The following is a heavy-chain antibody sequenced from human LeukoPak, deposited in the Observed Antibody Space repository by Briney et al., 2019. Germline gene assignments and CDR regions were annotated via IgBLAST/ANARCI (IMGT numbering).Heavy chain of an antibody. CDR3: AKDGLYYDGSAHVYYFDY. D-gene: IGHD3-22*01. Sequence: GGSLRLSCAASGFTFSGYAMTRVRQAPGKGLEWVSSITGSGDYTYYIDSVKGRFTISRDNSKNILYLQMNSLRGEDTALYYCAKDGLYYDGSAHVYYFDYWGQGTLVAVSS. J-gene: IGHJ4*02. CDR2: ITGSGDYT. V-gene: IGHV3-23*01. CDR1: GFTFSGYA.